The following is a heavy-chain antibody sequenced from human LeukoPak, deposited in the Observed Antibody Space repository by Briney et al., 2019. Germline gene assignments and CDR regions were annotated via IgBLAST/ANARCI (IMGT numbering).Heavy chain of an antibody. Sequence: ASVKVSCKASGYTFTSYYMHWVRQAPGQGLEWMGIINPSGGNTSYAQKFQGRVTMTRDTSTSTVYMELSSLRSEDTAVYYCARVPKGGITIFGVFDYWGQGTLVTVSS. D-gene: IGHD3-3*01. V-gene: IGHV1-46*01. CDR1: GYTFTSYY. CDR3: ARVPKGGITIFGVFDY. CDR2: INPSGGNT. J-gene: IGHJ4*02.